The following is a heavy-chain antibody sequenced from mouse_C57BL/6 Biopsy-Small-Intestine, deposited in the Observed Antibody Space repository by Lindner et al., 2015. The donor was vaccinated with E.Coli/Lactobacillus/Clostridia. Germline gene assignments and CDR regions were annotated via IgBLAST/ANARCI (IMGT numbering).Heavy chain of an antibody. Sequence: VQLQESGPELVKPGASVKISCRASGYAFSNSWMNWVKQRPGKGLEWIGRIYPGDGDTNYNGKFKGKATLTADRSSSTAYMQLSSLTSEDSAVYFCARMGYWGQGTLVTVSA. CDR1: GYAFSNSW. CDR2: IYPGDGDT. CDR3: ARMGY. J-gene: IGHJ3*01. V-gene: IGHV1-82*01.